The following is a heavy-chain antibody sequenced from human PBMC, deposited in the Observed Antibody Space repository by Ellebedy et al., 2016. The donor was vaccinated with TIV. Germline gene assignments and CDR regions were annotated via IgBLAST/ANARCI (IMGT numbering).Heavy chain of an antibody. V-gene: IGHV1-18*01. D-gene: IGHD4-23*01. CDR2: ISVYNGNT. J-gene: IGHJ5*02. CDR1: GYTFTSYG. CDR3: ARDPRGTTVALPFDP. Sequence: AASVKVSCKASGYTFTSYGISWVRQAPGQGLEWMGWISVYNGNTNYAQKFQGRVTMTTDTSTSTAYMELRSLRSDDTAVYYCARDPRGTTVALPFDPWGQGTLVTVSS.